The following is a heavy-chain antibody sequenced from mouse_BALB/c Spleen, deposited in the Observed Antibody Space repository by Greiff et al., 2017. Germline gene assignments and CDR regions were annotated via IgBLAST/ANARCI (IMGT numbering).Heavy chain of an antibody. D-gene: IGHD2-4*01. V-gene: IGHV5-6-3*01. CDR2: INSNGGST. Sequence: EVQVVESGGGLVQPGGSLKLSCAASGFTFSSYGMSWVRQTPDKRLELVATINSNGGSTYYPDSVKGRFTISRDNAKNTLYLQMSSLKSEDTAMYYCARDEMITTRAWFAYWGQGTLVTVSA. CDR3: ARDEMITTRAWFAY. CDR1: GFTFSSYG. J-gene: IGHJ3*01.